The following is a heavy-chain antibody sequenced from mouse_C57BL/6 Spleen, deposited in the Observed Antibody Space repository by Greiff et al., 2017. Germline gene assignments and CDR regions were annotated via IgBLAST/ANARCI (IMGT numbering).Heavy chain of an antibody. CDR1: GFSFNPYA. V-gene: IGHV10-1*01. Sequence: EVLLVESGGGLVQPKGSLKLSCAASGFSFNPYAMNWVRQAPGKGLEWVARIRSKSNNYATYYADSVKDRFTISRDDSESMLYLQMNNLKTEDTAMYYCVSHLYYEYGYYAMDYWGQGTSVTVSS. CDR3: VSHLYYEYGYYAMDY. D-gene: IGHD2-4*01. CDR2: IRSKSNNYAT. J-gene: IGHJ4*01.